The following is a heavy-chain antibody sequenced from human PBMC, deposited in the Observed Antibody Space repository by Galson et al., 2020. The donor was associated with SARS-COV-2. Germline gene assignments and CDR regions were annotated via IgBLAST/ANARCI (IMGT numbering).Heavy chain of an antibody. CDR1: GYTFTGNY. D-gene: IGHD1-26*01. CDR3: AREWGELSSIVGATPLR. J-gene: IGHJ4*02. Sequence: ASVKVSCKASGYTFTGNYMHWVRQAPGKGIEWTGWLNHNSRGTNYAPQFQGRVTMTRDTSISTAYMELSRLRSDDTAVYYCAREWGELSSIVGATPLRWGQGTLVTVSS. V-gene: IGHV1-2*02. CDR2: LNHNSRGT.